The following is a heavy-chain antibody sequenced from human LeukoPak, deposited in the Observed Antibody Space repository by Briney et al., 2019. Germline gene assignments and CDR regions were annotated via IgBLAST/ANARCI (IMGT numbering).Heavy chain of an antibody. D-gene: IGHD3-10*01. V-gene: IGHV3-23*01. Sequence: GGSLRLSCAASGFTFSSYAMSWVRQAPGKGLEWVSGISGSGGSTYYADSVKGRFTISRDNSKNTLYLQMNSLRAEDTAVYYCAKGGGSTMVRGVMAGMDVWGQGTTVTVSS. CDR1: GFTFSSYA. CDR3: AKGGGSTMVRGVMAGMDV. J-gene: IGHJ6*02. CDR2: ISGSGGST.